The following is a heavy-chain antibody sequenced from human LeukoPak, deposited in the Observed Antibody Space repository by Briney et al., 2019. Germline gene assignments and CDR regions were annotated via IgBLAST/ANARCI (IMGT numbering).Heavy chain of an antibody. V-gene: IGHV3-21*01. J-gene: IGHJ6*04. CDR1: GFTFSSYS. CDR2: ISSSSSYI. Sequence: GGPLRRSCAASGFTFSSYSMNWVRQAPGKGLEWVSSISSSSSYIYYADSVKGRFTISRDNAKNSLYLQMNSLRAEDTAVYYCAELGITMIGGVWGKGTTVTISS. D-gene: IGHD3-10*02. CDR3: AELGITMIGGV.